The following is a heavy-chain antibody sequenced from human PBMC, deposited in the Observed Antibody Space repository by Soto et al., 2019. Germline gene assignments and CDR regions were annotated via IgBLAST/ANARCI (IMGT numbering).Heavy chain of an antibody. V-gene: IGHV3-23*01. CDR2: ISGSGGST. CDR1: GFTFSSYA. CDR3: AKVPPPAKLSGSYYEY. D-gene: IGHD3-10*01. Sequence: GGSLRLSCAASGFTFSSYAMSWVRQAPGKGLEWVSAISGSGGSTYYADSVKGRFTISRDNSKNTLYLQMNSLRAEDTAVYYCAKVPPPAKLSGSYYEYWGQGTLVTVSS. J-gene: IGHJ4*02.